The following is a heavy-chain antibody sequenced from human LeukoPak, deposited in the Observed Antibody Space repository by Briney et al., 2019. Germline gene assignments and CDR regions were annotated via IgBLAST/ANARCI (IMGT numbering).Heavy chain of an antibody. CDR1: GGSISSYY. CDR2: IYYSGST. CDR3: ARGLHDDFWSGWVT. J-gene: IGHJ5*02. V-gene: IGHV4-59*08. Sequence: SETLSLTCTVSGGSISSYYWSWIRQPPGKGLEWIGYIYYSGSTNYNPSLKSRVTISVDTSKNQFSLKLSSVTAADTAVYYCARGLHDDFWSGWVTWGQGTLVTVSS. D-gene: IGHD3-3*01.